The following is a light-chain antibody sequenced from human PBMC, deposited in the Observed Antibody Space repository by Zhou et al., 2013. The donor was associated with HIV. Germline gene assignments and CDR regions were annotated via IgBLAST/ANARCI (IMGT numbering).Light chain of an antibody. CDR3: QKYNTAPWT. Sequence: DIQMTQSPSTLSASVGDRVTISCRASQSISNWLAWYQQKPGKAPKLLIYAASTLPSGVPSRFSGSGSGTDFTLTISGLQPEDLATYYCQKYNTAPWTFGQGTKVEIK. V-gene: IGKV1-27*01. CDR1: QSISNW. J-gene: IGKJ1*01. CDR2: AAS.